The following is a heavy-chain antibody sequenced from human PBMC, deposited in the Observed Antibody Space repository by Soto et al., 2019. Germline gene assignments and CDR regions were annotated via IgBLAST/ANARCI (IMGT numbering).Heavy chain of an antibody. J-gene: IGHJ3*02. CDR3: AIGGSGGIPIGAFDI. CDR1: GFTFSSYA. CDR2: ISYDGSNK. V-gene: IGHV3-30-3*01. Sequence: GGSLRLACAASGFTFSSYAMHWVRQAPGKGLEWVAVISYDGSNKNHADTVKGRFTISRDNSKNTLYLQMNSLRAEDTAVYYCAIGGSGGIPIGAFDIWAQGTMVTGSS. D-gene: IGHD2-15*01.